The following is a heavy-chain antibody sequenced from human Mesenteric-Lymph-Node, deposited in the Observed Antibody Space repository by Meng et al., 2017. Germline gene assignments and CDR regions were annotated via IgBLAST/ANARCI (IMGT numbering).Heavy chain of an antibody. V-gene: IGHV3-23*01. D-gene: IGHD2/OR15-2a*01. J-gene: IGHJ4*02. CDR2: ISGSGGAT. Sequence: GESLKISCAASGFTFSSYAMSWVRQAPGKGLHWVSGISGSGGATHYADSVKGRFTISRDNSKNRVYLQMNSLRAEDTALYYCAQGHRMIDYWGQGTLVTVSS. CDR1: GFTFSSYA. CDR3: AQGHRMIDY.